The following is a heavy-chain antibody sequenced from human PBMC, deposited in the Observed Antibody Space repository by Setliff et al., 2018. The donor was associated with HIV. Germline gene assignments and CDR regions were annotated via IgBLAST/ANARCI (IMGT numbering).Heavy chain of an antibody. CDR2: IFSGGTT. V-gene: IGHV3-66*02. J-gene: IGHJ3*02. CDR1: GFTVSKNY. CDR3: ASRGPKSTAALGDAFDI. Sequence: PGGSLRLSCAASGFTVSKNYMSWVRQAPGKGLEWVSVIFSGGTTNYADSVKGRFTISRDNSQNTLFLQMDNLRPEDTAVYFCASRGPKSTAALGDAFDIWGQGTMVTVSS. D-gene: IGHD6-6*01.